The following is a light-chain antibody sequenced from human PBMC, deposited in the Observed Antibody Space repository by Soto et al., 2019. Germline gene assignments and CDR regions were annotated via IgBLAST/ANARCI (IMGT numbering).Light chain of an antibody. CDR3: HHYHHLPPFT. V-gene: IGKV1-33*01. J-gene: IGKJ3*01. Sequence: DLQMTQSPSSLSASVGDRVTITCQASQDIRKYLNWYQQKPGRAPKLLIYGASNLETGVPSRFTGSGYGTDFTFTISSLQPEDISTYYCHHYHHLPPFTFGPGTKVAIK. CDR1: QDIRKY. CDR2: GAS.